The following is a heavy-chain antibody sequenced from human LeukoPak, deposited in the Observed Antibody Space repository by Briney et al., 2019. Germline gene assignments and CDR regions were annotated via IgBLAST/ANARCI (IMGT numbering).Heavy chain of an antibody. V-gene: IGHV1-2*02. CDR1: GFTFNAYN. Sequence: ASVKVSCKASGFTFNAYNIHWVRQAPGQGLEWMGWINPKSGGANYAQKFQGRVTMTWDTSISTAYMELSRLRSDDTAVYYCARGSRPVYNLLTGKRYFDYWGQGTLLTVSS. J-gene: IGHJ4*02. CDR3: ARGSRPVYNLLTGKRYFDY. D-gene: IGHD3-9*01. CDR2: INPKSGGA.